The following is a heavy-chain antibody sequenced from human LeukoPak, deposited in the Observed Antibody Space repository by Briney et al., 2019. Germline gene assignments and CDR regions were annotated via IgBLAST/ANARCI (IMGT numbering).Heavy chain of an antibody. Sequence: SETLSLTCTVSDGSISSGSYYWTWIRQPAGKGLEWIGRIYTRGGTTYNPSLKSRVTISIDTSKNQFSLKLSSVTAADTAVYYCARQRHTGYYYYYMDVWGKGTTVTVSS. V-gene: IGHV4-61*02. CDR1: DGSISSGSYY. CDR2: IYTRGGT. D-gene: IGHD1-1*01. J-gene: IGHJ6*03. CDR3: ARQRHTGYYYYYMDV.